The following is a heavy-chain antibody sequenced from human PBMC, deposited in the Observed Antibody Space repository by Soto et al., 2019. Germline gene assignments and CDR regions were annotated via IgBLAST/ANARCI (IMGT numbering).Heavy chain of an antibody. D-gene: IGHD1-20*01. CDR2: VHSSGSI. CDR3: ARDRLSGIVTVGMDV. V-gene: IGHV4-31*03. CDR1: GDSISSGGYY. Sequence: QVHLQESGPGLVEPSQTLSLTCTVSGDSISSGGYYWNWIRQHPERGLEWIGYVHSSGSIYYNSSLKSRVTISFDASENQFSLNVRSVTAADAAVYYCARDRLSGIVTVGMDVWGQGTTVTVSS. J-gene: IGHJ6*02.